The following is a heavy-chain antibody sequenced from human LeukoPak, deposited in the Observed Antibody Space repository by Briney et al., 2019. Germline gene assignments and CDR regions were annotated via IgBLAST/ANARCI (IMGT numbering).Heavy chain of an antibody. CDR1: GGSTNSGVYY. J-gene: IGHJ6*02. Sequence: SETLSLTCSVSGGSTNSGVYYWSWIRQPPGKGLEWIGHIYSSGSTSYSPSLKSRTTISVDTSKNQLSLKLSSVTAADTAVYYCARDAARMTAAGAKGMDVWGQGTTVTVSS. CDR3: ARDAARMTAAGAKGMDV. V-gene: IGHV4-31*03. CDR2: IYSSGST. D-gene: IGHD6-13*01.